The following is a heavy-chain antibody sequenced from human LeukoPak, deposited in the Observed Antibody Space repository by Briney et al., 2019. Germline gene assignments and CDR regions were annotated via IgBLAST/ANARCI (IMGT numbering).Heavy chain of an antibody. V-gene: IGHV4-39*07. CDR2: IYYGGST. Sequence: SETLSLTCTVSGGSISNSDYYWGWIRQPPGKGLEWIESIYYGGSTYYNPSLKSRVTISVDTSKNQFSLKLSSVTAADTAVYYCARARNYYDSSDYYYEGDAFDIWGQGTMVTVSS. CDR1: GGSISNSDYY. CDR3: ARARNYYDSSDYYYEGDAFDI. D-gene: IGHD3-22*01. J-gene: IGHJ3*02.